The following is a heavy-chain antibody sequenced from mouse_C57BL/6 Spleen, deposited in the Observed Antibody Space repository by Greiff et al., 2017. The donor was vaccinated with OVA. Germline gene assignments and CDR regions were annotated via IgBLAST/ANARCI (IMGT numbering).Heavy chain of an antibody. V-gene: IGHV14-3*01. D-gene: IGHD1-1*01. Sequence: VQLQQSVAELVRPGASVKLSCTASGFNIKNTYMHWVKQRPEQGLEWIGRIDPAHGNTKYAPKFQGKATITADPSSNTAYLQLSSLTSEDTAIYYCARTFITTVVPKDFDYWGQGTTLTVSS. CDR1: GFNIKNTY. CDR3: ARTFITTVVPKDFDY. J-gene: IGHJ2*01. CDR2: IDPAHGNT.